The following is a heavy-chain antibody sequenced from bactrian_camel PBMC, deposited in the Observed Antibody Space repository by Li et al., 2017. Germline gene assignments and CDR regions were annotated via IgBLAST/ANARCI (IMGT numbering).Heavy chain of an antibody. J-gene: IGHJ4*01. CDR3: AAEPECVSGSWSLRANEYTY. Sequence: QVQLVESGGGSAQAGGSLRLPCAASVNTATSYCLSWFRQVPGREREGVAAIATADNSPYYAPFVRGRFTIAHDSSRNAMYLQMTNLKPDDTAMYYCAAEPECVSGSWSLRANEYTYWGQGTQVTVS. CDR1: VNTATSYC. D-gene: IGHD3*01. CDR2: IATADNSP. V-gene: IGHV3S1*01.